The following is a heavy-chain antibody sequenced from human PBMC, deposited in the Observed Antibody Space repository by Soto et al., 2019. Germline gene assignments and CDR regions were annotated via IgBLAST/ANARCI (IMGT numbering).Heavy chain of an antibody. J-gene: IGHJ6*02. Sequence: QVQLVQSGAEVKKPGASVKVSCKASGYTFTTFGITWVRQAPGQGLEWMGWISGYNGNTNYAQNLQGRVTMTTDTSTNTAYLELRSLRSDDTAVYYCARDVYYDVRGRADYYYGMDVWGQGTTVTVSS. CDR2: ISGYNGNT. CDR1: GYTFTTFG. D-gene: IGHD3-10*02. CDR3: ARDVYYDVRGRADYYYGMDV. V-gene: IGHV1-18*01.